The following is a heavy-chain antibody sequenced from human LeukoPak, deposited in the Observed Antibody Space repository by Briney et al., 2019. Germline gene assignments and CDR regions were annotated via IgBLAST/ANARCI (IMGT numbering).Heavy chain of an antibody. V-gene: IGHV4-39*01. CDR3: AGLPKYGNALKAFDI. Sequence: PSETLSLTCTVSGASIGSHSYGTDYYWGWIRQPPGKGLEWIGSMCYGGNSYFKPSLKSRVTIFLDTSKNQFSVKLNSVTAADTAVYYCAGLPKYGNALKAFDIWGQGTWVAVSS. J-gene: IGHJ3*02. CDR2: MCYGGNS. D-gene: IGHD2/OR15-2a*01. CDR1: GASIGSHSYGTDYY.